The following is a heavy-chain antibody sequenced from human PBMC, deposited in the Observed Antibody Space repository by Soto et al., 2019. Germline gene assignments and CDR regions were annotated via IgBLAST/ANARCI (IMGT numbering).Heavy chain of an antibody. CDR3: ARVGPWVPYYYDSSPYTFENWFDP. CDR1: GGSINTFY. Sequence: SETLSLTCTVSGGSINTFYWSWVRQPAGKGLEWIGSIYHGGSTYYNPSLNSRVTLSIDMTNNHVSLILNSVTAADTAVYYCARVGPWVPYYYDSSPYTFENWFDPWGQGTLVTVSS. CDR2: IYHGGST. V-gene: IGHV4-59*08. D-gene: IGHD3-22*01. J-gene: IGHJ5*02.